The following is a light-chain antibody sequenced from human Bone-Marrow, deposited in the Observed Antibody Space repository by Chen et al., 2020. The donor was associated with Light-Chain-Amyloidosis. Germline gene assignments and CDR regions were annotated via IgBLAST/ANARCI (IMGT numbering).Light chain of an antibody. V-gene: IGKV3-20*01. CDR2: GAS. J-gene: IGKJ1*01. Sequence: EIVLTQSPGTLSLSPGDRATLSCRASQTFSSNYLAWFQHKPGPAPRLLIYGASGRAPGIPDRCRGSGSGTDFTLTISRLELEDFAVYYCQQYDTPPRTFGNGTKVEI. CDR1: QTFSSNY. CDR3: QQYDTPPRT.